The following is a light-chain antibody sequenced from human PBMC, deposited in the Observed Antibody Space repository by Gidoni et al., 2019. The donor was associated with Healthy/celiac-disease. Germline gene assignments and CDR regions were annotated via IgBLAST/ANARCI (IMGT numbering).Light chain of an antibody. CDR1: QSVLYSSNNKNY. CDR2: WAS. J-gene: IGKJ4*01. CDR3: QQYYSSLT. Sequence: DIVMTQSPDSLDVSLGERATINCKSSQSVLYSSNNKNYLAWYQQKPGQPPKLLIYWASTRESGVPDRFSGSGSGTDFTLTISGLQAEDVAVYYCQQYYSSLTFGGGTKVEIK. V-gene: IGKV4-1*01.